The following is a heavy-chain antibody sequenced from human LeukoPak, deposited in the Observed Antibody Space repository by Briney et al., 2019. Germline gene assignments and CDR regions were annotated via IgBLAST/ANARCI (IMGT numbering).Heavy chain of an antibody. D-gene: IGHD2-15*01. CDR1: GDSINRYL. Sequence: SETLSLTCTVSGDSINRYLWTWIRQPAGRGLEGIGRIYDSGTTDYKPSLKSRVSMSAETPKNQLSLRLSSVTAADTAVYYCARQSDSGGYFEYWGQGIRVSVSS. J-gene: IGHJ4*01. CDR2: IYDSGTT. V-gene: IGHV4-4*07. CDR3: ARQSDSGGYFEY.